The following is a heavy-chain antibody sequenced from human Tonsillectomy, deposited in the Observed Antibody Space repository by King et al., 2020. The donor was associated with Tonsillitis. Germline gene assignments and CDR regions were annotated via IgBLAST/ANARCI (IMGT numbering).Heavy chain of an antibody. CDR1: GFIFSNYW. D-gene: IGHD1-26*01. Sequence: VQLVQSGGGLVQPGGSLRLSCAASGFIFSNYWMHWVRQAPGKGLVWVSRINSDGGSTSDAVSVKGRFTISRDNAKNTPYLQMNRLRAEGTAVYYCQGETTTGYWGQGTLVTVSS. CDR2: INSDGGST. CDR3: QGETTTGY. J-gene: IGHJ4*02. V-gene: IGHV3-74*01.